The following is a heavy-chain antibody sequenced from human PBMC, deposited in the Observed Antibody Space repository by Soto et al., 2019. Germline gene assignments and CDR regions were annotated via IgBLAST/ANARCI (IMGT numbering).Heavy chain of an antibody. D-gene: IGHD1-26*01. CDR1: GFSFSAYA. Sequence: QVQLVESGGGVVQPGRSLRLSCAASGFSFSAYAIHWVRQAPGKGLEWVALISYDGSNKYYADSVKGRFTISRDNSKNTLYLQMNSLRAEDTAVYYCARGNSGSYSDAFDIWGQGTMVTVSS. V-gene: IGHV3-30-3*01. J-gene: IGHJ3*02. CDR2: ISYDGSNK. CDR3: ARGNSGSYSDAFDI.